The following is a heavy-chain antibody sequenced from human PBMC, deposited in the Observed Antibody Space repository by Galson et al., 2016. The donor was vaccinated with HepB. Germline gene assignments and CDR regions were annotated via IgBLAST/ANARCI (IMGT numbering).Heavy chain of an antibody. V-gene: IGHV3-48*01. CDR1: GFSFSSYS. CDR3: AGDEPGQQRKYYYYGLDV. CDR2: IGRSSSII. D-gene: IGHD6-13*01. Sequence: SLRLSCAASGFSFSSYSMNWVRQAPGKGLEWICYIGRSSSIIHYADSVRGRFTISRDNAKNSLFLQMNSLRAEDTAVYYCAGDEPGQQRKYYYYGLDVWGQGTTVTVSS. J-gene: IGHJ6*02.